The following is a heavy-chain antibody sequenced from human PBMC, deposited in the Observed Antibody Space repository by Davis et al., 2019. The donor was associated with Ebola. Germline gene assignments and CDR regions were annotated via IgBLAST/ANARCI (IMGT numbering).Heavy chain of an antibody. CDR3: ARAVWGSYRTFDY. CDR2: ISQSGST. D-gene: IGHD3-16*02. CDR1: GGSFSYYY. J-gene: IGHJ4*02. V-gene: IGHV4-34*01. Sequence: SETLSLTCAVYGGSFSYYYWSWIRQPPGKGLEWIGEISQSGSTNYNPSLKSRVTISVDKSKNQFSLKLSSVTAADTAVYYCARAVWGSYRTFDYWGQGTLVTVSS.